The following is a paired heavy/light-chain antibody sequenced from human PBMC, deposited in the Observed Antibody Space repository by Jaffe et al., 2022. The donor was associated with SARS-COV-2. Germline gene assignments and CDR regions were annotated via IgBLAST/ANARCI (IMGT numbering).Heavy chain of an antibody. CDR1: GYTFNDYG. CDR3: ARLIGGKSLVGDWFDP. V-gene: IGHV7-4-1*02. D-gene: IGHD3-10*01. J-gene: IGHJ5*02. CDR2: INTNTGNP. Sequence: QVQLVQSGSELKKPGASVKVSCKASGYTFNDYGINWVRQAPGQGLEWMGRINTNTGNPTYAQGFTGRFVFSLDTSVSTTYLQINSLTTEDTAVYYCARLIGGKSLVGDWFDPWGQGTLVTVSS.
Light chain of an antibody. CDR3: QQSYSTPYT. CDR2: TAS. Sequence: DIQMTQSPSSLSASIGDTITITCRASQSISSYLNWYQQKPGKAPKLLISTASSLRSGVPSGLSGSGSGTHFTLTISSLQPEDFATYYCQQSYSTPYTFGQGTKLEI. CDR1: QSISSY. J-gene: IGKJ2*01. V-gene: IGKV1-39*01.